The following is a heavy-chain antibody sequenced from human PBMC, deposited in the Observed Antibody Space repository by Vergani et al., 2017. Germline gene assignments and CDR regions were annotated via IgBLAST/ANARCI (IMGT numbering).Heavy chain of an antibody. J-gene: IGHJ4*02. CDR3: TRVRWIQLLVDY. D-gene: IGHD5-18*01. CDR2: IRSKAYGGPT. Sequence: EVQLVESGGGLVQPGRSLRLSCTASGFTFGDYAMSWVRQAPGNGLEWVGFIRSKAYGGPTEDAASVKGRFTISRYDSKSIAYLQMNSLKTEDTAVYYCTRVRWIQLLVDYWGQGTLVTVSS. V-gene: IGHV3-49*04. CDR1: GFTFGDYA.